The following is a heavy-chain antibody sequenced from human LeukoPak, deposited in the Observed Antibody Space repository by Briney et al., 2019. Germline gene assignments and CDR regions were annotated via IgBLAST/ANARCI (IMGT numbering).Heavy chain of an antibody. J-gene: IGHJ3*02. D-gene: IGHD3-3*01. Sequence: GGSLRLSCAASGFTFSSYAMSWVRQAPGKGLEWVSAISGSGGSTYYADSVKGRFTISRDNSKNTLYLQMNSLRAEDTAVYYCAKDHASSYYDFWSGLGAFDIWGQGTMVTVSS. CDR2: ISGSGGST. CDR3: AKDHASSYYDFWSGLGAFDI. CDR1: GFTFSSYA. V-gene: IGHV3-23*01.